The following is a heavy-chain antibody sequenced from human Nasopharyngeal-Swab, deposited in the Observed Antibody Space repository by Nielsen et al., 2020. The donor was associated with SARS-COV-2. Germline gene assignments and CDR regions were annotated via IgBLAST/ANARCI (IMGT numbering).Heavy chain of an antibody. J-gene: IGHJ5*02. CDR3: ARARDRVTIFGVVRDWFDP. CDR2: IYHSGST. V-gene: IGHV4-38-2*02. D-gene: IGHD3-3*01. Sequence: SETLSLTCTVSGYSISSGYYWGWIRQPPGKGLEWIGNIYHSGSTFYNPSLKSRVTISVDTSKNQFSLKLSSVTAADTAVYYCARARDRVTIFGVVRDWFDPWSQGTLVTVSS. CDR1: GYSISSGYY.